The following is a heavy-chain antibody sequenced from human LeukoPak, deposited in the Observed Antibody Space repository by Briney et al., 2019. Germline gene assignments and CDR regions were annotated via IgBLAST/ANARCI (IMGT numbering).Heavy chain of an antibody. J-gene: IGHJ4*02. CDR2: INPDSGGT. V-gene: IGHV1-2*06. CDR3: ARSYPEYYYDSSGYYDY. D-gene: IGHD3-22*01. CDR1: GYTLTELS. Sequence: ASVKVSCKVSGYTLTELSMHWVRQAPGQGLEWMGRINPDSGGTNYAQKFQGRVTMTRDTSISTAYMELSRLRSDDTAVYYCARSYPEYYYDSSGYYDYWGQGTLVTVSS.